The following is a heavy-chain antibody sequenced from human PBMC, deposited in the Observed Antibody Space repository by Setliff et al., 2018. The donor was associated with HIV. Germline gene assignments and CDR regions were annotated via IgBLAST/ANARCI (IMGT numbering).Heavy chain of an antibody. CDR1: GGTFSASG. D-gene: IGHD6-19*01. J-gene: IGHJ6*02. CDR3: ARGEGSGWDTVEENYYNLDV. CDR2: IIPAFGTA. Sequence: WASVKVSCKASGGTFSASGFSWVRQAPGQGLEWMGGIIPAFGTADYAQKFQGRVTITADASTSTAYMGLISLRSEDTAVYYCARGEGSGWDTVEENYYNLDVWGPGTTVTVSS. V-gene: IGHV1-69*13.